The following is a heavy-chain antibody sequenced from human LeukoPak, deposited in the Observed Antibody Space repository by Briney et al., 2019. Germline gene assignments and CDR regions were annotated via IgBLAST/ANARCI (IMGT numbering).Heavy chain of an antibody. Sequence: QPGGSLRLSCTASGFTFGDYAMSWVRQAPGKGLEWVGFTRSKAYGGTTEYAASVKGRFTISRDDSKSIAYLQMNSLKTEDTAVYYCTREGGKQWLVQDYFDYWGQGTLVTVSS. CDR3: TREGGKQWLVQDYFDY. D-gene: IGHD6-19*01. CDR2: TRSKAYGGTT. V-gene: IGHV3-49*04. CDR1: GFTFGDYA. J-gene: IGHJ4*02.